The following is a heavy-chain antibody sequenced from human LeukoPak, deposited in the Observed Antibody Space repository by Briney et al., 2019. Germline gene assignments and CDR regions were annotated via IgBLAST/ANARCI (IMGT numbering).Heavy chain of an antibody. Sequence: PSEALSLTCAVSGVSFDDYYWSWVRQTPGKGLEWLGEINHGGYTNDSPSLKSRVTLSIDTSNKQFSLNLRSVTVADAGIYYCTRMTTGHDYWGQGTLVTVSS. D-gene: IGHD4-17*01. CDR3: TRMTTGHDY. CDR2: INHGGYT. V-gene: IGHV4-34*01. CDR1: GVSFDDYY. J-gene: IGHJ4*02.